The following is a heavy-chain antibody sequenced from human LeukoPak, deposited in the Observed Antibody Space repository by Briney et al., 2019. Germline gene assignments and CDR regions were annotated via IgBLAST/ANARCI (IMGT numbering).Heavy chain of an antibody. V-gene: IGHV3-23*01. J-gene: IGHJ4*02. CDR1: GFTFSSYA. D-gene: IGHD3-9*01. Sequence: GGSLRLSCAASGFTFSSYAMSWVRQAPGKGLEWVSAISGSGGSTYYADSVKGRFTISRDNSKNTLYLQMNSLRAEDTAVYYCARDWALTGYYLYYFDYWGQGTLVTVSS. CDR2: ISGSGGST. CDR3: ARDWALTGYYLYYFDY.